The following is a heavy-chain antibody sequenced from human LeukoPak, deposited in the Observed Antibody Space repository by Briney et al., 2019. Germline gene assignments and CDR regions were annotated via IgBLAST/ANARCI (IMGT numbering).Heavy chain of an antibody. V-gene: IGHV3-21*01. J-gene: IGHJ4*02. CDR3: ARADQQYYFDY. CDR2: ISSSGSYI. Sequence: GGSLRLSCAASGFTFSSYSMNWVRQAPGKGLEWVSSISSSGSYIYYADSVKGRFTISRDNAKNSLYLQMNSLRAEDTAVYYCARADQQYYFDYWGQGTLVTVSS. CDR1: GFTFSSYS. D-gene: IGHD4-11*01.